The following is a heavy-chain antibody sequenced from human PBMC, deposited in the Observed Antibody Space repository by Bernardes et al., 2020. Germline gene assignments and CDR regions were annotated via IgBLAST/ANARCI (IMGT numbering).Heavy chain of an antibody. CDR1: GFTFSSYS. J-gene: IGHJ5*02. D-gene: IGHD2-2*01. CDR3: ARDGCSSTSCYVVDP. CDR2: ISSSSSYI. Sequence: GGSLRLSCAASGFTFSSYSMNWVRQAPGKGLEWVSSISSSSSYIYYADSVKGRFTISRDNAKNSLYLQMNSLRAEDTAVYYCARDGCSSTSCYVVDPWGQGTLVTGSS. V-gene: IGHV3-21*01.